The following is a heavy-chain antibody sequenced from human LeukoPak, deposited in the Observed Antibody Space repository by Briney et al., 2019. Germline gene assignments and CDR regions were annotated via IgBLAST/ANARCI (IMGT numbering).Heavy chain of an antibody. V-gene: IGHV3-30*03. CDR3: ARVLRDSSGYYYYYYGMDV. J-gene: IGHJ6*02. Sequence: GGSLRLSCAASGFTFSSYGMHWVRQAPGKGLEWVAVISYDGSNKYYADSVKGRFTISRDNSKNTLYLQMNSLRAENTAVYYCARVLRDSSGYYYYYYGMDVWGQGTTVTVSS. CDR2: ISYDGSNK. D-gene: IGHD3-22*01. CDR1: GFTFSSYG.